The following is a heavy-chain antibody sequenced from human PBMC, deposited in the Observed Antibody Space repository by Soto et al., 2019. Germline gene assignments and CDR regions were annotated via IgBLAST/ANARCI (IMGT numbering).Heavy chain of an antibody. J-gene: IGHJ4*02. CDR2: MNIDTGGT. D-gene: IGHD5-18*01. CDR1: GYRFTTYY. Sequence: ASVKVSCKASGYRFTTYYIHWVRQAPGQGLEWMGRMNIDTGGTTYAQKFQGRVTMTRDTSISTAYMEVSSVKSDDTAMYYCARDGNFAFRGYSFAFDLWGQGTRVTVSS. V-gene: IGHV1-2*06. CDR3: ARDGNFAFRGYSFAFDL.